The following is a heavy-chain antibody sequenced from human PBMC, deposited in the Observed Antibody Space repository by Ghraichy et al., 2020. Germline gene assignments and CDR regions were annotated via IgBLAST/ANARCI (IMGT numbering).Heavy chain of an antibody. CDR2: IIPRFTTA. CDR1: GGTFSSYA. V-gene: IGHV1-69*13. J-gene: IGHJ6*02. D-gene: IGHD6-6*01. CDR3: ARERLIAAPTDYYYNAMDV. Sequence: SVKVSCRASGGTFSSYAINWVRQAPGQGLEWMGGIIPRFTTANYADKFQGRVILTADESTSTAYMELSSLRSEDTAVYYCARERLIAAPTDYYYNAMDVWGQGTTVTVSS.